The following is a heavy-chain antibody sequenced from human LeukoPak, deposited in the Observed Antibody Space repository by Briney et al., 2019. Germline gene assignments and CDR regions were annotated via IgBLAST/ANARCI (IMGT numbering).Heavy chain of an antibody. CDR2: ISYHGSSQ. J-gene: IGHJ4*02. Sequence: GGSLRLSCAASGFTITSYAMHWVRQAPGKGLEWVAVISYHGSSQYYADSVKGRFTISRDTLKNTVFLQMFSLRPEDTAIYYCARAGPNDHRFDYWGQGTLVTVSS. V-gene: IGHV3-30-3*01. CDR1: GFTITSYA. CDR3: ARAGPNDHRFDY. D-gene: IGHD1-1*01.